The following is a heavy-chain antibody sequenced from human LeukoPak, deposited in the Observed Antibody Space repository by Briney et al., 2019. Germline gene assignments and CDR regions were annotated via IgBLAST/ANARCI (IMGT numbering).Heavy chain of an antibody. Sequence: EASVKVSRKASGYTFTGYYMHWVRQAPGQGVAWMGWINPNSGGTNYAQKFQGRVTMTRDTSISTAYMELSRLRSDDTAVYYCAGLGYCSSTSCYASNFDFWGQGTLVTVSS. V-gene: IGHV1-2*02. CDR2: INPNSGGT. D-gene: IGHD2-2*01. CDR1: GYTFTGYY. CDR3: AGLGYCSSTSCYASNFDF. J-gene: IGHJ4*02.